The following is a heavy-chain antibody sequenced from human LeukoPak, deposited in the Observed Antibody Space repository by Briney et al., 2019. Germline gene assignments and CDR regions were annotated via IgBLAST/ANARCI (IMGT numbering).Heavy chain of an antibody. CDR1: GGSISSGDYY. J-gene: IGHJ3*02. CDR2: IYYSGST. D-gene: IGHD3-3*02. Sequence: SETLSLTCTVSGGSISSGDYYWSWIRQPPGKGLEWIGYIYYSGSTYYNPSLKSRVTISVDTSKNQFSLRLSSVTAADTAVYYCAREGHSDHPTDAFDIWGQGTMVTVSS. V-gene: IGHV4-30-4*01. CDR3: AREGHSDHPTDAFDI.